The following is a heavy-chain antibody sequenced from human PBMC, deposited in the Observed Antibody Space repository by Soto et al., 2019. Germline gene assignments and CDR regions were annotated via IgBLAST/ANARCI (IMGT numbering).Heavy chain of an antibody. V-gene: IGHV3-64*01. CDR3: ARGGSDYYFAY. Sequence: EVQLVESGGGLVQPGGSLRLSCAASGFTFSSYAMHWVRQAPGKGLEYVSTINRNGGSTYYANSVKGRFTISRDNSKKTLYLQICSLRAEDMAVYYCARGGSDYYFAYCGQGTLVSVSS. D-gene: IGHD2-21*02. CDR1: GFTFSSYA. J-gene: IGHJ4*02. CDR2: INRNGGST.